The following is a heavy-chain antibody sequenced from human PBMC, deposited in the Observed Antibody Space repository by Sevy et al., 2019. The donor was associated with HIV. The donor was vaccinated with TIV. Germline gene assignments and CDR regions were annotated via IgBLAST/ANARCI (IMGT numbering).Heavy chain of an antibody. CDR3: ATSGGET. CDR2: IKQDGSEK. Sequence: QLGGPLSLSCAASGFTFSSYWMNWIRQAPGKGLEWVANIKQDGSEKYYVDSVKGRFTISRDHAKNSLYLEMNNLRAEDTAVYYCATSGGETWGQGTLVTVSS. CDR1: GFTFSSYW. D-gene: IGHD3-16*01. V-gene: IGHV3-7*01. J-gene: IGHJ5*02.